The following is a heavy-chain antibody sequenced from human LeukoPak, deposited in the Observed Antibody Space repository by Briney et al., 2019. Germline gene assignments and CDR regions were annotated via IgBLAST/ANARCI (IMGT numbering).Heavy chain of an antibody. V-gene: IGHV3-48*02. CDR2: ISTSSTTI. CDR3: AREWQYYDSSGYYYVRYFDY. J-gene: IGHJ4*02. CDR1: GFTFSTYN. D-gene: IGHD3-22*01. Sequence: GGSLRLSCAASGFTFSTYNMTWVRQAPGKGLEWVSHISTSSTTIYYADSVKGRFTISRDNAKNSLYLQMSSLRDEDTAVYYCAREWQYYDSSGYYYVRYFDYWGQGTLVTVSS.